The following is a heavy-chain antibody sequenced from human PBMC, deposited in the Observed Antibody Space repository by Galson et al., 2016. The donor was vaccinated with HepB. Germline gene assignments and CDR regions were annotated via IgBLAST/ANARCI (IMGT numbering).Heavy chain of an antibody. J-gene: IGHJ6*02. D-gene: IGHD2-2*01. CDR1: GFTFRDSA. CDR3: TRASYCSSVNCYDLAF. CDR2: IRSRGNNYAT. V-gene: IGHV3-73*01. Sequence: SLRLSCAASGFTFRDSALHWVRQAPGRGLEWVARIRSRGNNYATVYAESVKGRFTMSRDDSKSTTYLEMTNLKVEDTAVYSRTRASYCSSVNCYDLAFWCQGTAVTVSS.